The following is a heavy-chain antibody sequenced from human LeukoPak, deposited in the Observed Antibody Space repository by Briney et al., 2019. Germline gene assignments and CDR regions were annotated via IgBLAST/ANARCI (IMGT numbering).Heavy chain of an antibody. CDR2: IYTGGTT. Sequence: GGSLRLSCAASGFSVTSNHMNWVRQAPGKGLEWVSIIYTGGTTHYADSLNDRFTISRDDSINTLYLQMNSMRAEDTAVYYCARDSSSYYFDYWGQGTLVTVSS. CDR3: ARDSSSYYFDY. D-gene: IGHD6-6*01. CDR1: GFSVTSNH. V-gene: IGHV3-66*01. J-gene: IGHJ4*02.